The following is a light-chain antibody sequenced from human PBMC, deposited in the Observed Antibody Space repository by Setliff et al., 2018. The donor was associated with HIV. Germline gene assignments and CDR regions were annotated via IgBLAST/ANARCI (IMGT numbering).Light chain of an antibody. CDR1: GSDIGNYNY. CDR3: SSYTTSNTYV. CDR2: EVS. J-gene: IGLJ1*01. V-gene: IGLV2-14*01. Sequence: QSALTQPASVSGSPGQSITISCTGTGSDIGNYNYVSWYQQHPGKAPKLLIYEVSFRPSEVPDRFSASKSGNTASLTISGLQAEDEADYYCSSYTTSNTYVFGTGTKVTVL.